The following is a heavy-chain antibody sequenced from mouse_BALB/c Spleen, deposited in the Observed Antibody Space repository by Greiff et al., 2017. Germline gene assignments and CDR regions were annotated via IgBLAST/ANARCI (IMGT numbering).Heavy chain of an antibody. V-gene: IGHV5-6-3*01. CDR3: AREPYYGYYFDY. CDR1: GFTFSSYG. J-gene: IGHJ2*01. Sequence: EVKLVESGGGLVQPGGSLKLSCAASGFTFSSYGMSWVRQTPDKRLELVATINSNGGSTDYPDSVKGRFTISRDNAKNTLYLQMSSLKSEDTAMYYCAREPYYGYYFDYWGQGTTLTVSS. D-gene: IGHD1-2*01. CDR2: INSNGGST.